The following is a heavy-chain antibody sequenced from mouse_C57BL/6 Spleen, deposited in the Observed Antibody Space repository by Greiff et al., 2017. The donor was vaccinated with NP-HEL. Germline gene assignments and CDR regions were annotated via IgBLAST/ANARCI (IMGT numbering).Heavy chain of an antibody. V-gene: IGHV1-22*01. CDR1: GYTFTDYN. J-gene: IGHJ1*03. D-gene: IGHD2-14*01. CDR3: GVRSYWYFDV. Sequence: EVQLQESGPELVKPGASVKMSCKASGYTFTDYNMHWVKQSHGKSLEWIGYINPNNGGTSYNQKFKGKATLTVNKSSSTAYMELRSLTSEDSAVYYCGVRSYWYFDVWGTGTTVTVSS. CDR2: INPNNGGT.